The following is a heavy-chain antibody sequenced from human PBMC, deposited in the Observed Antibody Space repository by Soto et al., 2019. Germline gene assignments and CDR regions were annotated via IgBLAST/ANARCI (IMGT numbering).Heavy chain of an antibody. CDR1: GFPFSTYN. CDR3: ARHPSAPRGYYRNFAL. D-gene: IGHD3-3*01. CDR2: ISSSGSYI. J-gene: IGHJ2*01. V-gene: IGHV3-21*01. Sequence: PGGSLRLSCAASGFPFSTYNMNWVRQAPGKGLEWVSSISSSGSYIYYADSVKGRFTISRDNAKNSLYLKMNSLRAEDTAVYYCARHPSAPRGYYRNFALWGRGTLVTVAS.